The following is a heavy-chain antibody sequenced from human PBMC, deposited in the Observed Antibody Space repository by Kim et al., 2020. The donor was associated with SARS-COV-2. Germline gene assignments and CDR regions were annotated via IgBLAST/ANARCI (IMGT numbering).Heavy chain of an antibody. J-gene: IGHJ6*02. CDR3: TTEYYDDSSAEPSKYYYYGMDV. Sequence: GGSLRLSCAASGFTFSNAWMSWVRQAPGKGLEWVGRIKSKTDGGTTDYAAHVKGRFTISRDDSKNTLYLQMNSLKTEDTAVYYCTTEYYDDSSAEPSKYYYYGMDVWGQGTTVTVSS. V-gene: IGHV3-15*01. D-gene: IGHD3-22*01. CDR2: IKSKTDGGTT. CDR1: GFTFSNAW.